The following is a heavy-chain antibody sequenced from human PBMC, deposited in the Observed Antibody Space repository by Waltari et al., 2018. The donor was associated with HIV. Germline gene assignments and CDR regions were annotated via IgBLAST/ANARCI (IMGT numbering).Heavy chain of an antibody. CDR3: AREVFTSGYYFYYYYGMDV. D-gene: IGHD3-22*01. J-gene: IGHJ6*02. Sequence: QVQLVESGGGVVQPGRSLRLSCAASGFTFSSHAMHWVRQAPGKGLEWVAVISYDGSNKYDADSGKGRFTISRDNSKNTLYLQRNSLRAEDTAVYYCAREVFTSGYYFYYYYGMDVWGQGTTVTVSS. CDR1: GFTFSSHA. CDR2: ISYDGSNK. V-gene: IGHV3-30*01.